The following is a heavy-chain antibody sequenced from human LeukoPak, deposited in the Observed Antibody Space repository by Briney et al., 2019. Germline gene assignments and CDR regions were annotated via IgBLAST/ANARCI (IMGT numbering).Heavy chain of an antibody. CDR3: ARESRRLVRGAFDI. Sequence: SETLSLTWTVSGGSNSSYYWSWIRQPPGKGLEWIGYIYYSGSTNYNPSLKSRVTISVDTSKNQFSLKLSSVTAADTAVYYCARESRRLVRGAFDIWGQGTMVTVSS. V-gene: IGHV4-59*01. J-gene: IGHJ3*02. CDR1: GGSNSSYY. CDR2: IYYSGST. D-gene: IGHD3-10*01.